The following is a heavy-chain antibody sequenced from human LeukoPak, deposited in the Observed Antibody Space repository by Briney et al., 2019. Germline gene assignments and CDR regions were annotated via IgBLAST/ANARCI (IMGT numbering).Heavy chain of an antibody. D-gene: IGHD5-12*01. J-gene: IGHJ3*02. CDR2: IIPIFGTA. Sequence: SVKVSCTASGGTFSSYAISWVRQAPGQGVEWMGGIIPIFGTANYAQKLQGRVTITADESTSTAYMELSSLRSEDTAVYYCARVAGERWLREDAFDIWGQGTMVTVSS. CDR3: ARVAGERWLREDAFDI. CDR1: GGTFSSYA. V-gene: IGHV1-69*01.